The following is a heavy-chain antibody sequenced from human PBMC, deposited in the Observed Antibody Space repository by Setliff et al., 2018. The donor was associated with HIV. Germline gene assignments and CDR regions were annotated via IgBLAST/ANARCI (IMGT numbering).Heavy chain of an antibody. CDR3: ARDSGGYNYGFAVGSFDY. CDR2: VYYTGST. J-gene: IGHJ4*02. D-gene: IGHD5-18*01. Sequence: SETLSLTCTVSSDSIRFYYWTWIRQPPGKGLEWIGNVYYTGSTNYNPSLKSRITISIDTSKSQFSLKLTSVAAADTAVYYCARDSGGYNYGFAVGSFDYWGQGALVNVSS. CDR1: SDSIRFYY. V-gene: IGHV4-59*01.